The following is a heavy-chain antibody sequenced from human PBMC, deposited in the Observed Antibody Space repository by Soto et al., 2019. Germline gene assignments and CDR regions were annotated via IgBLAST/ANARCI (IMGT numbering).Heavy chain of an antibody. D-gene: IGHD6-6*01. CDR2: IYYSGST. CDR1: GGSISSGDYY. J-gene: IGHJ4*02. Sequence: PSETLSLTCTVSGGSISSGDYYWSWIRQPPGKGLEWIGYIYYSGSTYYNPSLKSRVTISVDTSKNQFSLKLSSVTAADTAVYYCARESEYSSSPGVYYFDYWGQGTLVTVSS. V-gene: IGHV4-30-4*01. CDR3: ARESEYSSSPGVYYFDY.